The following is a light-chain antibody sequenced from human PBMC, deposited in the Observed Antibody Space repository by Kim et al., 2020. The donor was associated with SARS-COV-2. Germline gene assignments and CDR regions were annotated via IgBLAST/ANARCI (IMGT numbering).Light chain of an antibody. CDR2: AAS. J-gene: IGKJ4*01. CDR1: QSISSY. V-gene: IGKV1-27*01. Sequence: DIQMTQSPSSLSASVGDRVTITCRASQSISSYLAWYQQKPGKTPKVLIYAASTLKSGVPSRFSGSGSGTEFTLTITNLQPEDVATYYCQKYSSAPLTFGGGTKVDIK. CDR3: QKYSSAPLT.